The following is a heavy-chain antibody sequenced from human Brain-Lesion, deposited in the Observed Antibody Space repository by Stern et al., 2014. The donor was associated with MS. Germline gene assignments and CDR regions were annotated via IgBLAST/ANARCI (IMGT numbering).Heavy chain of an antibody. V-gene: IGHV5-51*01. CDR3: ARRGDSSSSGFDY. CDR2: IWPGDSDT. J-gene: IGHJ4*02. Sequence: EVHLVESGAEVKKPGESLKISCKGSGYRFTSNWIGWVRQMPGKGLEWMGIIWPGDSDTSYSPSFQGQVTISADKSISTAYLQWSSLQAPDTAMYYCARRGDSSSSGFDYWGQGTLVIVSS. D-gene: IGHD6-6*01. CDR1: GYRFTSNW.